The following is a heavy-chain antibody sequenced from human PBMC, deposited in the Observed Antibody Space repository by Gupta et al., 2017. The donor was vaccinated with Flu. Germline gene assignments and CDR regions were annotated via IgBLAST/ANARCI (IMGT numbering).Heavy chain of an antibody. V-gene: IGHV3-74*01. CDR2: VDNDGSGT. D-gene: IGHD1-1*01. CDR1: GFTFSNYW. J-gene: IGHJ4*02. Sequence: AASGFTFSNYWMHWVRQVPGKWLVWVSRVDNDGSGTSYADSVKCRFTISRDNAKNTLYLQMNSRRAEDTAVYYCATVLEYWGQGTLVTVSS. CDR3: ATVLEY.